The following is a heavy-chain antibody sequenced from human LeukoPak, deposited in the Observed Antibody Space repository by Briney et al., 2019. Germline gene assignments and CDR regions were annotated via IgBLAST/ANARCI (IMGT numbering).Heavy chain of an antibody. J-gene: IGHJ6*02. Sequence: SETLPLTCTVSGGSISSGDYYWSWIRQPPGKGLEWIGYIYYSGSTYYNPSLKSRVTISVDTSRNQFSLKLSSVTAADTAVYYCARAPGIAAAGTSRNYYGMDVWGQGTTVTVSS. V-gene: IGHV4-30-4*08. D-gene: IGHD6-13*01. CDR3: ARAPGIAAAGTSRNYYGMDV. CDR2: IYYSGST. CDR1: GGSISSGDYY.